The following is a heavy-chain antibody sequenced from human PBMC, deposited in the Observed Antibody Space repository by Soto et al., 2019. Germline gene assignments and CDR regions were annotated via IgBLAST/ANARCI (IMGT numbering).Heavy chain of an antibody. V-gene: IGHV1-46*01. J-gene: IGHJ6*02. CDR1: GYTFTSYY. CDR2: INPSGGST. CDR3: TKDRYRPPGRLYYHALDV. D-gene: IGHD3-10*01. Sequence: ASVKVSCKASGYTFTSYYMHWVRQAPGQGLEWMGIINPSGGSTSYAQKFQGRVTMTRDTSTSTVYMELSSLRSEDTAVYYCTKDRYRPPGRLYYHALDVWGQGTTVTVSS.